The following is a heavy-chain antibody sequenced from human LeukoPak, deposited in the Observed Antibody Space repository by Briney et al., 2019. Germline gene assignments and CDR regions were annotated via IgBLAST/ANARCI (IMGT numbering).Heavy chain of an antibody. J-gene: IGHJ4*02. D-gene: IGHD3-10*01. V-gene: IGHV4-4*07. CDR3: AIQGVRFDY. CDR2: IYTSGST. Sequence: SETLSLTCTVSGGSISSYYWGWIRQPAGKGLGWIGRIYTSGSTNYNPSLKSRVTMSVDTSKNQFSLKLSSVTAADTAVYYCAIQGVRFDYWGQGTLVTVSS. CDR1: GGSISSYY.